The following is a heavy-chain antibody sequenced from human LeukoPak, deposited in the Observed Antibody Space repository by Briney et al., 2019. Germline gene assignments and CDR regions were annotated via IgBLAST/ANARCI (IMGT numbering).Heavy chain of an antibody. CDR3: ARDFGLYYDSRDDAFDI. Sequence: SQTLSLTCTVSGGSISSGGYYWSWIRQHPGKGLEWIGYIYYSGSTYYNPFLKSRVTISVDTSKNQFSLKLSSVTAADTAVYYCARDFGLYYDSRDDAFDIWGQGTMVTVSS. J-gene: IGHJ3*02. CDR1: GGSISSGGYY. CDR2: IYYSGST. V-gene: IGHV4-31*03. D-gene: IGHD3-22*01.